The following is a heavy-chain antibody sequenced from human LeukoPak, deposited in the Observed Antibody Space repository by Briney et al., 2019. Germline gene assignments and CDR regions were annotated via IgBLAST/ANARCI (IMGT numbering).Heavy chain of an antibody. CDR3: ARQPRLRYCSSTSCYWH. CDR2: IHYTGTT. D-gene: IGHD2-2*01. CDR1: GGSINSHY. V-gene: IGHV4-59*08. J-gene: IGHJ4*02. Sequence: SETLSLTCIVSGGSINSHYWSWIRQPPGKGLEWIGDIHYTGTTKYNPSVKSRVTISIDTSKNQFSLELSSVTATDTAVYYCARQPRLRYCSSTSCYWHWGQGTLVTVSS.